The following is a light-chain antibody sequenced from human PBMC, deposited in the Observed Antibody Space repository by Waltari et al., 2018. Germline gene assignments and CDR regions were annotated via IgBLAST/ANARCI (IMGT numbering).Light chain of an antibody. Sequence: IVMTQSPDSLAVSLGERATINCKSSQSVSFSSNSNNYLAWYQQKSGQPPKLLIYWASTRESGVPDRFSGSGSGTHFTLTISSLQAEDVAVYYCQQYYSTPWTFGQGTKVEIK. CDR1: QSVSFSSNSNNY. CDR2: WAS. V-gene: IGKV4-1*01. CDR3: QQYYSTPWT. J-gene: IGKJ1*01.